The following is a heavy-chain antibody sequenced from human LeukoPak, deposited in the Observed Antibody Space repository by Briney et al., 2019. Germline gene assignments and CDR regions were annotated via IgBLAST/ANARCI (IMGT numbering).Heavy chain of an antibody. CDR1: GYSFTIYD. Sequence: GASVTVSCKASGYSFTIYDYNWVRLATGQGLEWMGWMNPNRGNTGYEQQSQHRVTMTRDNSISTGCRELGSLRSGEGAVYYCARDGRYCRGSSCYVDWGHGTLVTV. J-gene: IGHJ4*01. CDR3: ARDGRYCRGSSCYVD. V-gene: IGHV1-8*01. CDR2: MNPNRGNT. D-gene: IGHD2-2*01.